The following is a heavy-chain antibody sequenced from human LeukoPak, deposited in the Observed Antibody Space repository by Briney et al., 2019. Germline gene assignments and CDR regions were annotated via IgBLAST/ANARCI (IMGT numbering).Heavy chain of an antibody. CDR3: ARSRSVLRYFDWLPNHYYYGMDA. V-gene: IGHV7-4-1*02. CDR2: INTNTGNP. J-gene: IGHJ6*02. D-gene: IGHD3-9*01. CDR1: GYTFTSYA. Sequence: ASVKVSCKASGYTFTSYAMNWVRQAPGQGLEWMGWINTNTGNPTYAQGFTGRFVFSLDTSVSTAYLQISSLKAEDTAVYYCARSRSVLRYFDWLPNHYYYGMDAWGQGTTVTVSS.